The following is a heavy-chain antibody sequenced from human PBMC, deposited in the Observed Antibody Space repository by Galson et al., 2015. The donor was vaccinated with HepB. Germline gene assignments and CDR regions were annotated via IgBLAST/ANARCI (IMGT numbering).Heavy chain of an antibody. CDR3: ARQGLMVYAIYYYYYYMDV. D-gene: IGHD2-8*01. CDR1: GLTFSSYG. Sequence: SLRLSCAASGLTFSSYGMSWVRQAPGKGLEWVANIKQDGSEKYYVDSVKGRFTISRDNAKNSLYLQMNSLRAEDTAVYYCARQGLMVYAIYYYYYYMDVWGKGTTVTVSS. V-gene: IGHV3-7*03. J-gene: IGHJ6*03. CDR2: IKQDGSEK.